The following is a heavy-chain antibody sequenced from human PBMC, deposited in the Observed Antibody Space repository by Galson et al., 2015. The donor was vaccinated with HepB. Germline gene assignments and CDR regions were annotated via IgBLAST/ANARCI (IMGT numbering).Heavy chain of an antibody. CDR1: GGSISSSNYF. CDR2: IFYSGST. Sequence: LSLTCAVSGGSISSSNYFWGWIRQPPGKGLEWIGYIFYSGSTSYNPSLKSRVTISVYTSKNQFSLNLSFVTAADTAVYYCATLNRRNWSGFDYWGRGTLVTVSS. D-gene: IGHD1-1*01. CDR3: ATLNRRNWSGFDY. V-gene: IGHV4-39*01. J-gene: IGHJ4*02.